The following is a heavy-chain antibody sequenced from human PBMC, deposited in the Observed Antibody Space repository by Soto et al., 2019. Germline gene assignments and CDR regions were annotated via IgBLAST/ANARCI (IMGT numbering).Heavy chain of an antibody. Sequence: GGSLRLSCAASGLTFSSYGMNWVRQAAGKGLEWVSYISSSSSTIYYADSVKGRFTISRDNAKNSLYLQMNSLRAGDTAVYYCAREYGLGAFDIWGQGTMVTVSS. V-gene: IGHV3-48*01. J-gene: IGHJ3*02. D-gene: IGHD4-17*01. CDR1: GLTFSSYG. CDR2: ISSSSSTI. CDR3: AREYGLGAFDI.